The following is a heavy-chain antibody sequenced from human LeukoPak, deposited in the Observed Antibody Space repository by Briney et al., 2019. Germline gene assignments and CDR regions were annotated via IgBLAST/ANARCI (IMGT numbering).Heavy chain of an antibody. D-gene: IGHD3-3*01. Sequence: GGSLRLSCAASGFTFSSYAMSWVRQAPGKGLEWVSAISGSGGSTYYADSVKGRFTISRDNSKNTLYLQMNSLRAEDTAVYYCAKVDGFWSGYYKVYYFDYWGQGTLVTVSS. J-gene: IGHJ4*02. CDR3: AKVDGFWSGYYKVYYFDY. V-gene: IGHV3-23*01. CDR1: GFTFSSYA. CDR2: ISGSGGST.